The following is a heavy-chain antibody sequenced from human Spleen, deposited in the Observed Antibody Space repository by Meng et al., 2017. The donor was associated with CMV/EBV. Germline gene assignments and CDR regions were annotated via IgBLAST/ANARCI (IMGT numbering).Heavy chain of an antibody. Sequence: ASVKVSCKASGYTFSDYYIHWVRQAPGQGVEWMGGMYPNSGDTNYAQKFQGRVTMTRDTSMSTAYMELRRLRSDDTAVYYCAREDKAFDIWGQGTMVTVSS. J-gene: IGHJ3*02. CDR2: MYPNSGDT. V-gene: IGHV1-2*02. CDR1: GYTFSDYY. CDR3: AREDKAFDI.